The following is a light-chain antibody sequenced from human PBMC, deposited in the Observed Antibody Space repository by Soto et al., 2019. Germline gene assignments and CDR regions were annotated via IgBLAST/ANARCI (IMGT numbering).Light chain of an antibody. CDR3: QAYDSSLRVVL. CDR2: GNN. J-gene: IGLJ2*01. V-gene: IGLV1-40*01. CDR1: SSNIGPGYD. Sequence: QAVVTQPPSVSGAPGQRVTISCTGSSSNIGPGYDVHWYQQLPGTAPKVLIYGNNNRPSGVPDRFSGSKSGTSASLAITGLQAEDEGDYYCQAYDSSLRVVLFGGGTKLTVL.